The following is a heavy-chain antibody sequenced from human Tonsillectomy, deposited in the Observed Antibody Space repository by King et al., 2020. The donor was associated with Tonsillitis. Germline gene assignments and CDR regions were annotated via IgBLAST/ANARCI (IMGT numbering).Heavy chain of an antibody. CDR1: GGTFSSYA. CDR2: IIPIFATA. J-gene: IGHJ4*02. V-gene: IGHV1-69*01. D-gene: IGHD3-16*01. Sequence: QLVQSGAEVKKPGSSVKVSCKASGGTFSSYAISWVRQAPGQGLEWMGGIIPIFATANYAQKFQGRVTLTADESSSTAYMALSSLRSEDTAVYYCARQTWGGGFFDYWGQGTLVTVSS. CDR3: ARQTWGGGFFDY.